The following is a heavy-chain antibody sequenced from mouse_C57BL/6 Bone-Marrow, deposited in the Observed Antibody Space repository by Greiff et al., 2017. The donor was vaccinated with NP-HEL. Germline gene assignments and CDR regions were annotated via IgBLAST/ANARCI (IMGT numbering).Heavy chain of an antibody. V-gene: IGHV1-64*01. Sequence: QVQLQQPGAELVKPGASVKLSCKASGYTFTSYWMHWVKQRPGQGLEWIGMIHPDSGSTNYNEKFKSKATLTADTSSSTAYMQLSSLTSEDSAVYYCEKCGYYGYYGDWGKATTVT. CDR3: EKCGYYGYYGD. CDR2: IHPDSGST. CDR1: GYTFTSYW. J-gene: IGHJ2*01. D-gene: IGHD2-1*01.